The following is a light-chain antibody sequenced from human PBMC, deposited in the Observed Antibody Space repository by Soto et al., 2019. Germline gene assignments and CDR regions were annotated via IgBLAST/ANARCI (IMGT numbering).Light chain of an antibody. J-gene: IGLJ1*01. V-gene: IGLV2-14*01. CDR3: SSYTSATTYV. CDR1: SSDVGAYNY. CDR2: DVS. Sequence: QSALTQPASVSGSPGQSITISCTGTSSDVGAYNYDSWYQQYTGEAPKVIIYDVSHRPAGVSNRFSGSKSGNTASLTISVLQTQDEADYYCSSYTSATTYVFGTGTKLTVL.